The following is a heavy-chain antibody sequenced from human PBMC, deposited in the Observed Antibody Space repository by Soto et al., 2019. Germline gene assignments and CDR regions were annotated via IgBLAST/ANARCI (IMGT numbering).Heavy chain of an antibody. CDR3: ARSAELPFYWFDP. J-gene: IGHJ5*02. D-gene: IGHD6-13*01. Sequence: PSETLSLTCTVSGGSISSYYWSWIRQPPGKGLEWIGYIYYSGSINYNPSLKSRVTISVDTSKNQFSLKLSSVTAADTAVYYCARSAELPFYWFDPWGHGTLVVVS. CDR1: GGSISSYY. CDR2: IYYSGSI. V-gene: IGHV4-59*01.